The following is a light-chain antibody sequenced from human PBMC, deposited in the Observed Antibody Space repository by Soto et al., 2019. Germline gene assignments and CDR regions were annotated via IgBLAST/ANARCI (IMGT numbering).Light chain of an antibody. V-gene: IGKV3D-15*01. CDR1: QSVSSTY. J-gene: IGKJ1*01. Sequence: EIVLTQSPGTLSLSQGERATLSCRAIQSVSSTYVAWYQQKSGQAPRLLIYGASSRATGIPDRFSGSGSGTEFTLTISSLQSEDFAVYYCQQYNDWPPSTFGQGTKVDI. CDR2: GAS. CDR3: QQYNDWPPST.